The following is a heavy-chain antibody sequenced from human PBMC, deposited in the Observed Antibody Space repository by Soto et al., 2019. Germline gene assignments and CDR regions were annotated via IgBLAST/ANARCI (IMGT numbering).Heavy chain of an antibody. V-gene: IGHV3-23*01. CDR2: ISSAVNT. CDR3: AKQVRDGTSSPYYFDY. D-gene: IGHD6-6*01. J-gene: IGHJ4*02. Sequence: GGSLRLSCAGSGFTFSNYAMSWVRQAPGKGLEWVSAISSAVNTYYADSVKGRFTISRDNSKNTLSLQMNSLRAEDTVVYYYAKQVRDGTSSPYYFDYWGQGTLVTVSS. CDR1: GFTFSNYA.